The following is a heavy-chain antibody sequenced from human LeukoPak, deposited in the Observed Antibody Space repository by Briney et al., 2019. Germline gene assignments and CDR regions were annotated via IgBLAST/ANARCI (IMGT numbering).Heavy chain of an antibody. Sequence: PGGSLRLSCAASGFTFSSYAMHWVRQAPGKGLEWVAVISYDGSNKYYADSVKGRFTISRDNSKNTLYLQMNSLRAEDTAVYYCARGPHIVLMVYATYGSYYYYGMDIWGQGTTVIVSS. V-gene: IGHV3-30*04. CDR1: GFTFSSYA. J-gene: IGHJ6*02. CDR2: ISYDGSNK. CDR3: ARGPHIVLMVYATYGSYYYYGMDI. D-gene: IGHD2-8*01.